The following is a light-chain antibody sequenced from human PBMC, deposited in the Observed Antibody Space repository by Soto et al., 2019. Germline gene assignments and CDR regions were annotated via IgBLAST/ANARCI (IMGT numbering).Light chain of an antibody. CDR1: SSDVGGYNY. J-gene: IGLJ1*01. CDR2: EVS. V-gene: IGLV2-8*01. CDR3: SSYAGSNNFPYV. Sequence: SVLPQPPSATGSPGQSVTISCTRTSSDVGGYNYVSWYQQHPGKAPKLMIYEVSKRPSGVPDRFSGSKSGNTASLTVSGLQAEDEADYYCSSYAGSNNFPYVFGTGTKVTVL.